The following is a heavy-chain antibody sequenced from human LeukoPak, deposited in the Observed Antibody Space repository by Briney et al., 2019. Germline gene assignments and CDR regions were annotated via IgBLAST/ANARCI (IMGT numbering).Heavy chain of an antibody. J-gene: IGHJ4*02. V-gene: IGHV3-23*01. D-gene: IGHD3-22*01. CDR1: GITLSNYG. CDR2: ISDSGGRT. Sequence: GGSLRLSCAVSGITLSNYGMSWVRQAPGKGLEWVAGISDSGGRTNYADSVKGRFTISRDNPKNTIYLQMNSLRAEDTALYFCAKRGVAIRVILVGFHKEAYYFDSWGQGALVTVSS. CDR3: AKRGVAIRVILVGFHKEAYYFDS.